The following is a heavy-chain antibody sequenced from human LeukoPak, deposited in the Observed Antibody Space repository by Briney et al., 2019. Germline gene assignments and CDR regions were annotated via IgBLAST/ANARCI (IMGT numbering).Heavy chain of an antibody. V-gene: IGHV3-53*01. CDR1: GFTVSSNY. D-gene: IGHD3-22*01. J-gene: IGHJ4*02. Sequence: PGGSLRLSCAASGFTVSSNYMSWVRQAPGKGLEWVSVIYSGGSTYYADSVKGRFTISRDNSKNTLYLQMNSLRAEDTAVYYCAKDNIYDSTTYDYWGQGTLVTVSS. CDR3: AKDNIYDSTTYDY. CDR2: IYSGGST.